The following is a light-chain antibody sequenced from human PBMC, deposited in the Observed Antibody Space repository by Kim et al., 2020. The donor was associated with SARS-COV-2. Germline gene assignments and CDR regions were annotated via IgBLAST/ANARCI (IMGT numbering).Light chain of an antibody. CDR2: DAS. CDR1: QVISRA. V-gene: IGKV1-13*02. J-gene: IGKJ1*01. CDR3: QQFNPNPPWT. Sequence: SVGDTVTIHCRASQVISRASAWYQQNPGNVPTLLVSDASMLEGGVPSRFSGSVSGTDFTLPISSLQPEDFAIYYCQQFNPNPPWTFGQGTKVDIK.